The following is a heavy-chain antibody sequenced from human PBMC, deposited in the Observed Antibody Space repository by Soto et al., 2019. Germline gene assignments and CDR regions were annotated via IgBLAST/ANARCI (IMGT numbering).Heavy chain of an antibody. CDR3: AKGQLRGGYSGYDRVYYLDY. V-gene: IGHV3-30*18. CDR1: GLTFSYYG. D-gene: IGHD5-12*01. Sequence: QVQLVESGGGVVQPGRSLRLSCAASGLTFSYYGMHWVRQAPGKGLEWVAVMSYDGTNKYSADSVKGRFTISRDNSKNTLYLQMNSLRAEDTAVYYCAKGQLRGGYSGYDRVYYLDYWGQGALVTVSS. CDR2: MSYDGTNK. J-gene: IGHJ4*02.